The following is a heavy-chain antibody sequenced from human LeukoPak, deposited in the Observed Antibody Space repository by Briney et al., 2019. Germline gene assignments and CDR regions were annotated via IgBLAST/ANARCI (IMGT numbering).Heavy chain of an antibody. V-gene: IGHV4-4*07. D-gene: IGHD3-10*01. Sequence: PSETLSLTCTVSGGSISSYYWSWIRQPAGKGLEWIGRIYTSGSTNYNPSLKSRVTMSVDTSKNQFSLKLSSVTAADTAVYYCARDSRVYYGSGSFSPPDYWGQGTLVTVSS. CDR1: GGSISSYY. CDR3: ARDSRVYYGSGSFSPPDY. CDR2: IYTSGST. J-gene: IGHJ4*02.